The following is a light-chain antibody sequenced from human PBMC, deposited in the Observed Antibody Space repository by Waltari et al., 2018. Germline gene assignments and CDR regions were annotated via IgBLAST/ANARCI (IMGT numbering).Light chain of an antibody. CDR2: DVS. Sequence: SYVLTQPPSVSVAPRQTARLSCGGNNIATKSVHWYQQKAGRAPILVVYDVSDRGSGIPERFSGSSSGNTATLAIRGVEAGDEADYFCQVWDKNSVFFGGGTKLT. V-gene: IGLV3-21*02. CDR1: NIATKS. CDR3: QVWDKNSVF. J-gene: IGLJ2*01.